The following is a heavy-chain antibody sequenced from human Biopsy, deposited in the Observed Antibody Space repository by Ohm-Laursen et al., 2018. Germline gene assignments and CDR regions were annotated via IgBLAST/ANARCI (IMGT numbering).Heavy chain of an antibody. CDR1: GFTSTSYA. CDR3: AKGRVGNSGSLDI. Sequence: LSLSSAASGFTSTSYAMNWVRQAPGKGLEWVSAITVSADTTYYADSVRGRFTVSRDNSQNTLYLQMNSLRAEDAAICYCAKGRVGNSGSLDIWGHGTMVTVSS. D-gene: IGHD1-1*01. V-gene: IGHV3-23*01. J-gene: IGHJ3*02. CDR2: ITVSADTT.